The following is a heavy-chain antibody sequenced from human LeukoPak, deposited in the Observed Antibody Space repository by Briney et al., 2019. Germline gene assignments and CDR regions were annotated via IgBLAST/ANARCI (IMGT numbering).Heavy chain of an antibody. Sequence: GGSLRLSCTGSGFTFGDHAMSWVRQAPGKGLEWVGFIRSKAYRGTIEYAASVKGRFTISRDDSASIAYLQMNSLKIEDTAVYYCARGPIQLWIHNAMDVWGQGTKVTVSS. CDR3: ARGPIQLWIHNAMDV. CDR2: IRSKAYRGTI. J-gene: IGHJ6*02. V-gene: IGHV3-49*04. CDR1: GFTFGDHA. D-gene: IGHD1-1*01.